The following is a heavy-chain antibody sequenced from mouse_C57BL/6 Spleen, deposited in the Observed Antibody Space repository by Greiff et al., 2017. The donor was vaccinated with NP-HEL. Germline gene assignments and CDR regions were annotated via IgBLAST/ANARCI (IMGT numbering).Heavy chain of an antibody. D-gene: IGHD2-3*01. Sequence: QVQLQQSGPELVKPGASVKISCKASGYAFSSSWMNWVKQRPGKGLEWIGRIYPGDGDTNYNGKFKGKATLTADKSSSTAYMQLSSLTSEDSAVYFCASYDGDYVAWCAYWGQGTLVTVAA. V-gene: IGHV1-82*01. CDR1: GYAFSSSW. CDR3: ASYDGDYVAWCAY. CDR2: IYPGDGDT. J-gene: IGHJ3*01.